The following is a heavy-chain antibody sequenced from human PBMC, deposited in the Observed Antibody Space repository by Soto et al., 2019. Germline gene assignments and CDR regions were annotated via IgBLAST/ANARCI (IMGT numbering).Heavy chain of an antibody. CDR2: ISYDGSNK. CDR3: AKVPPFEGTPYYYGMDV. D-gene: IGHD1-1*01. J-gene: IGHJ6*02. CDR1: GFTFSSYG. V-gene: IGHV3-30*18. Sequence: QVQLVESGGGVVQSGRSLRLSCAASGFTFSSYGMHWVRQAPGKGLEWVAVISYDGSNKYYADSVKGRFTISRDNSKNTLYLQMNSLRAEDTAVYYCAKVPPFEGTPYYYGMDVWGQGTTVTVSS.